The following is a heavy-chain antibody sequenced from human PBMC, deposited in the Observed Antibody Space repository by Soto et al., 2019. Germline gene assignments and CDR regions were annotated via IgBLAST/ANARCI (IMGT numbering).Heavy chain of an antibody. Sequence: PGGSLRLSCAASGFTFTTFAMSWVRQAPGQGLEWVSGISGSGGTTYYADSVKGRFTISRDNSKNTVYVQMNSLRAEDTAVYYCAKEDDYGDYANDAFDMWGQGTMVTVSS. V-gene: IGHV3-23*01. CDR1: GFTFTTFA. CDR3: AKEDDYGDYANDAFDM. CDR2: ISGSGGTT. D-gene: IGHD4-17*01. J-gene: IGHJ3*02.